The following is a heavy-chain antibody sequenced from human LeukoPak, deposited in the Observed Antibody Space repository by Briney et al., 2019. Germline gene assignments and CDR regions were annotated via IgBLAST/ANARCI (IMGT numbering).Heavy chain of an antibody. V-gene: IGHV3-21*01. CDR2: ISSSSSYI. J-gene: IGHJ4*02. CDR3: ARDGYYYDSSGYRSTFDY. CDR1: GFTFSSYS. D-gene: IGHD3-22*01. Sequence: PGGSLRLSCAVSGFTFSSYSMNWVRQAPGKGLEWVSSISSSSSYIYYADSVKGRFTISRDNAKNSLYLQMNSLRAEDTAVYYCARDGYYYDSSGYRSTFDYWGQGTLVTVSS.